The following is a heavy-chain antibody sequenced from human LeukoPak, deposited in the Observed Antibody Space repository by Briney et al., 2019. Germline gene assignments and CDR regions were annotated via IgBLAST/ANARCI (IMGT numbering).Heavy chain of an antibody. D-gene: IGHD3-22*01. CDR3: AREVGAYYYDLGWFDP. V-gene: IGHV4-34*01. CDR1: GGSFSGYY. Sequence: SETLSLTCAVYGGSFSGYYWAWIRQPPGKGLEWIGSIYFSGTIYYNPSVKSRVTISVDTSKNQFSLKLSSVTAADTAVYYCAREVGAYYYDLGWFDPWGQGTLVTVSS. J-gene: IGHJ5*02. CDR2: IYFSGTI.